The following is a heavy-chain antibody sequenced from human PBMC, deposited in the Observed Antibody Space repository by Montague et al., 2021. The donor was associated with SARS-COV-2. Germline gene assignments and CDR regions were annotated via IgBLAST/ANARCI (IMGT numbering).Heavy chain of an antibody. V-gene: IGHV4-4*07. D-gene: IGHD3-22*01. J-gene: IGHJ3*02. CDR3: ARGALFYDSSGYYSDAFDX. CDR1: GGSISSYY. Sequence: SETLSLTCTVSGGSISSYYWNWIRQSAGKGLEWIGRIYTSGSTNYDPSLKSRVTMSVDTSKNQFYLKLSSVTAADTAVYYCARGALFYDSSGYYSDAFDXWGQGTMVTVSS. CDR2: IYTSGST.